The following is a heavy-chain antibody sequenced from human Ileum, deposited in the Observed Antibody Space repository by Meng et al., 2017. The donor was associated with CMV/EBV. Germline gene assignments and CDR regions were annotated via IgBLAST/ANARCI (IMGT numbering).Heavy chain of an antibody. CDR3: ARYYCSDRCYYFDY. Sequence: SETLSLTCTVSGGSISTYYWSWIRQPPGKGLEWIGYIYYSGNTNYNPSLKSRATTSVDTSKNQFSLKLSSVTAADTVVYYCARYYCSDRCYYFDYWGQGTMVTVSS. D-gene: IGHD2-15*01. CDR2: IYYSGNT. J-gene: IGHJ4*02. CDR1: GGSISTYY. V-gene: IGHV4-59*01.